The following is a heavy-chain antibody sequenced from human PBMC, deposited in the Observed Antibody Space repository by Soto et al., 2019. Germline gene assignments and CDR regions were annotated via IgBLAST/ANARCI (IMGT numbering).Heavy chain of an antibody. V-gene: IGHV4-59*08. CDR3: VRRLDIFAY. D-gene: IGHD2-15*01. J-gene: IGHJ4*02. CDR2: IYYSGST. Sequence: SETLSLTCTVSGGSISSYYWSWIRQPPGKGLEWIGYIYYSGSTNYNPSLKSRVTISVDTSKNQFSLKLSSVTAADTAVYYCVRRLDIFAYWARGTLDTVSS. CDR1: GGSISSYY.